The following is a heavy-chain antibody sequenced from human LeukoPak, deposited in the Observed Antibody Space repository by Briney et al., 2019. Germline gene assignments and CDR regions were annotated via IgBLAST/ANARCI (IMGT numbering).Heavy chain of an antibody. CDR3: ARELWFVNAPGSWFDP. CDR1: GDSISSGDFS. CDR2: IFHSGSS. Sequence: SETLSLTCAVSGDSISSGDFSWIWMRQPSGKGLEWIGYIFHSGSSYYNPSIESRVTISADKSKNQFSLRLTSVTAAATAVYYCARELWFVNAPGSWFDPWGQGTLVTVYS. J-gene: IGHJ5*02. D-gene: IGHD3-10*01. V-gene: IGHV4-30-2*01.